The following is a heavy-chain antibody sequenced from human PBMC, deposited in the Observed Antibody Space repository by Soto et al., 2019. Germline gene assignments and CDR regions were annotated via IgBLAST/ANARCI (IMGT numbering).Heavy chain of an antibody. J-gene: IGHJ4*02. Sequence: PSETLSLTCTVSGGSISSYYWTWIRQPPGKGLEWMGYIYYSGTTTNYNPSLKSRVTLSVDTSKNQFSLKLSSVTAADTAVYYCARLGGSYAVPHFDYWGQGTLVTV. CDR3: ARLGGSYAVPHFDY. D-gene: IGHD1-26*01. CDR2: IYYSGTTT. V-gene: IGHV4-59*08. CDR1: GGSISSYY.